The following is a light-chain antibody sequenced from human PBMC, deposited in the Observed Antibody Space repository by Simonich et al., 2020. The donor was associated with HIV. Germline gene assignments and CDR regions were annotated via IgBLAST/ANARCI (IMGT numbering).Light chain of an antibody. Sequence: QSVLTQPPSVSGAPGQRVTISCTGGSSNIGAGYDVHWYQQLPGTAPKILIYGNRNRPSEVPDRFSGSKSGTSASLAITGLQAEDETDYYCQSYDNSLSGWVFGGGTKLTVL. J-gene: IGLJ3*02. CDR3: QSYDNSLSGWV. V-gene: IGLV1-40*01. CDR2: GNR. CDR1: SSNIGAGYD.